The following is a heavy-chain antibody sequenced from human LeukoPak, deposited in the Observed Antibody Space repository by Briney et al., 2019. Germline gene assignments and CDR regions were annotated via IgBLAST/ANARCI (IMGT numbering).Heavy chain of an antibody. CDR2: IRYDGSNK. Sequence: GGPLRLSCAASGFTFSSYEMNWVRQAPGKGLEWVAFIRYDGSNKYYADSVKGRFTISRDNSKNTLYLQMNSLRAEDTAVYYCAKEGYSYGPFDYWGQGTLVTVSS. V-gene: IGHV3-30*02. J-gene: IGHJ4*02. CDR1: GFTFSSYE. D-gene: IGHD5-18*01. CDR3: AKEGYSYGPFDY.